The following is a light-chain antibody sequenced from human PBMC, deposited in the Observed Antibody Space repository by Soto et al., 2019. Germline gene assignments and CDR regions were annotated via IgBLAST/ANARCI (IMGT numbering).Light chain of an antibody. CDR3: SSYTSSDTYV. J-gene: IGLJ1*01. CDR2: DVS. V-gene: IGLV2-14*01. Sequence: QSALTQPASVSGSPGQSITISCIGTSSDIGGYNYVSWFQQHPDKAPKLMINDVSNRPSGVSIRFSGSKSSNTASLTISELQAEDEADYYCSSYTSSDTYVFGTGTKLTVL. CDR1: SSDIGGYNY.